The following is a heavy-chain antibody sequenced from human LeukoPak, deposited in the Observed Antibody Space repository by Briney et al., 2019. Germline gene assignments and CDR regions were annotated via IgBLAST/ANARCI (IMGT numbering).Heavy chain of an antibody. CDR3: ARGVVVPAALNYYYYYYMDV. D-gene: IGHD2-2*01. J-gene: IGHJ6*03. CDR2: IYYSGRT. CDR1: GESISGFY. Sequence: PSETLSLTCTVSGESISGFYWTCIRQPPGKGLEWIGYIYYSGRTNYNPSLKSRVTISVDTSKNQFSLKLSSVTAADTAVYYCARGVVVPAALNYYYYYYMDVWGKGTTVTISS. V-gene: IGHV4-59*01.